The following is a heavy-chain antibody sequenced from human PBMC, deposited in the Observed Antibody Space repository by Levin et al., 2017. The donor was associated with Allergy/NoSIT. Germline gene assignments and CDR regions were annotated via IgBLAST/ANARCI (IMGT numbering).Heavy chain of an antibody. CDR1: GFTFSSYG. CDR2: IWYDGSNK. V-gene: IGHV3-33*01. J-gene: IGHJ6*03. CDR3: ARSLQGWLRSYYYMDV. D-gene: IGHD5-12*01. Sequence: GGSLRLSCAASGFTFSSYGMHWVRQAPGKGLEWVAVIWYDGSNKYYADSVKGRFTISRDNSKNTLYLQMNSLRAEDTAVYYCARSLQGWLRSYYYMDVWGKGTTVTVSS.